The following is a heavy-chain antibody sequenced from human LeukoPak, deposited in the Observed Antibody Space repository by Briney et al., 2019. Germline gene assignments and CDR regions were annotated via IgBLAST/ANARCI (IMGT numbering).Heavy chain of an antibody. CDR3: ARSSSWQAHLGY. J-gene: IGHJ4*02. CDR1: GGSINNGGYY. Sequence: SETLSLTCTVSGGSINNGGYYWSWIRQHPGKGLEWIGYIYYSGSSYYNPSLRSRVTISVETPKNQFSLNLRYVTAADTAVYYCARSSSWQAHLGYWGQGTLVTVSS. V-gene: IGHV4-30-4*01. CDR2: IYYSGSS. D-gene: IGHD6-13*01.